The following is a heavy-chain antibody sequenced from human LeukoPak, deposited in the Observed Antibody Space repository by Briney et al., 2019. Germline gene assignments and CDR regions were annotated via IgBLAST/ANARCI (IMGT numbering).Heavy chain of an antibody. Sequence: PGGSLRLSCAASGFTVSSNYMSWVRQAPGKGLEWVSVIYSGGSTYYADSVKGRFTISRDNSKNTLYLQMNSLRAEDTAVYYCARTVGYYYGSGSLRWFDPWGQGTLVTVSS. V-gene: IGHV3-53*01. CDR1: GFTVSSNY. J-gene: IGHJ5*02. D-gene: IGHD3-10*01. CDR2: IYSGGST. CDR3: ARTVGYYYGSGSLRWFDP.